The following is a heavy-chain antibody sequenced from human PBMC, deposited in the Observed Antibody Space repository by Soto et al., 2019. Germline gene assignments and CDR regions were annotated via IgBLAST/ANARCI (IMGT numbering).Heavy chain of an antibody. V-gene: IGHV1-69*13. D-gene: IGHD3-22*01. CDR2: IIPIFGTA. J-gene: IGHJ4*02. Sequence: ASVKVSCKASGGTFSSYAISWVRQAPGQGLEWMGGIIPIFGTANYAQKFQGRVTITADESTSTACMELSSLRSEDTAVYYCARGLIAVVFSTFDYWGQGTLVTVSS. CDR3: ARGLIAVVFSTFDY. CDR1: GGTFSSYA.